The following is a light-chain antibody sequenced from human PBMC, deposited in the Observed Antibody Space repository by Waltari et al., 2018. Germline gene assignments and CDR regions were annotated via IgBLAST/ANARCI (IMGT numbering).Light chain of an antibody. V-gene: IGLV3-1*01. CDR2: QDS. J-gene: IGLJ1*01. CDR1: NLGDKY. CDR3: QAWDSSIHYV. Sequence: SYELTQPPSVSVSPGQTASITCSGDNLGDKYACWYQQKPGQSPVLVIYQDSKRPSGSPERFSGSNAGNTATLTISGTQAMDEADYYCQAWDSSIHYVFGTGTKVTVL.